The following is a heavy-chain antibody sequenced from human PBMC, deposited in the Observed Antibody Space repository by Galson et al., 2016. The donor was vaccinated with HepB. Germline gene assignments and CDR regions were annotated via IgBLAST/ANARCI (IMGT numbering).Heavy chain of an antibody. J-gene: IGHJ6*03. CDR1: GASISGSEYY. CDR2: IYYTENT. D-gene: IGHD6-19*01. Sequence: SETLSLTCTVSGASISGSEYYWGWIRQPPGRGLEWIGSIYYTENTYYNPSLKSRVTISVDKSKNQFSLRLNSVIAADTGVYYCATGIVVAGKYYYYYMDVWGKGTTVTVS. CDR3: ATGIVVAGKYYYYYMDV. V-gene: IGHV4-39*01.